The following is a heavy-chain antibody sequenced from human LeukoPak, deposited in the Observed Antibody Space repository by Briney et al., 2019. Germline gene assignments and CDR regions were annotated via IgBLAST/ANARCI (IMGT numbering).Heavy chain of an antibody. V-gene: IGHV3-23*01. D-gene: IGHD3-22*01. Sequence: GGSLRLSCAASGFPFGSYAVNWVRQAPGKGLEWVSAIGGSGATTIYADSVKGRFTISRDNSKNMLYLQMNSLRADDTAVYYCAKGPYYYDSSNFDYGGQGTLVAVSS. CDR1: GFPFGSYA. CDR2: IGGSGATT. J-gene: IGHJ4*02. CDR3: AKGPYYYDSSNFDY.